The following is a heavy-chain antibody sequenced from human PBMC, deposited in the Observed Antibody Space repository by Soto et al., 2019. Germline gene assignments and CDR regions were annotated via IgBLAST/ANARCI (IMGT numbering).Heavy chain of an antibody. CDR2: ISYDGSNK. Sequence: QVQLVESGGGVVQPGRSLRLSCAASGFTFSSYAMNWVRQAPGKGLEWVAVISYDGSNKYYADAVKGRFTISRDNSKNTLYLQMNSLRAEDTAVYYCAKGAASYYYGMDVWGQGTTVTVSS. D-gene: IGHD2-15*01. V-gene: IGHV3-30-3*01. J-gene: IGHJ6*02. CDR3: AKGAASYYYGMDV. CDR1: GFTFSSYA.